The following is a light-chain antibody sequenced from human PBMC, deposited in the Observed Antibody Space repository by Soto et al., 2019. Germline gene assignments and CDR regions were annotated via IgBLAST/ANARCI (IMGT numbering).Light chain of an antibody. CDR3: QQRSNWPYP. Sequence: EIVLTQSPATLSLSPGERATISCRASQSVSSYLAWYQQKPGQAPRLLIYDASNRATGIPARFSGSGPGTDFTLTISSLEPEDFAVYYCQQRSNWPYPFGQGTRLEIK. V-gene: IGKV3D-11*02. CDR2: DAS. J-gene: IGKJ5*01. CDR1: QSVSSY.